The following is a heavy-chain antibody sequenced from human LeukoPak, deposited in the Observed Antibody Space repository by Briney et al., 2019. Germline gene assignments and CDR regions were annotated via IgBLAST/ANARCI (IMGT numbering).Heavy chain of an antibody. CDR2: MNPNSGNT. CDR3: ARSTMVRGVIIGDDY. CDR1: GYTFTSYY. V-gene: IGHV1-8*02. J-gene: IGHJ4*02. D-gene: IGHD3-10*01. Sequence: RASVKVSCKASGYTFTSYYMHWVRQAPGQGLEWMGWMNPNSGNTGYAQRFQGRVTMTRNTSISTAYMELSSLRSEDTAVYYCARSTMVRGVIIGDDYWGQGTLVTVSS.